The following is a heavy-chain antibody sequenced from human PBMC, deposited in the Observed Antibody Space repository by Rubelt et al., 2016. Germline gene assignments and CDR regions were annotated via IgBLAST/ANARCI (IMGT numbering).Heavy chain of an antibody. J-gene: IGHJ4*02. CDR2: INHSGST. CDR1: GGSFSGYY. CDR3: ASSMRYFDY. D-gene: IGHD2-8*01. Sequence: KPSETLSLTCAVYGGSFSGYYWSWIRQPPGEGLEWIGEINHSGSTNYNPSLKSRVTISVDTSKNQFSLKLSSVSAADTAVYYCASSMRYFDYWGQGTLVTVSS. V-gene: IGHV4-34*01.